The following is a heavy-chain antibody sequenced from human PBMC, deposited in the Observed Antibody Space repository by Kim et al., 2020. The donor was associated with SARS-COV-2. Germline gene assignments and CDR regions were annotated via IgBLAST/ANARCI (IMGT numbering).Heavy chain of an antibody. V-gene: IGHV3-53*01. D-gene: IGHD3-16*01. CDR3: AKDTVGVGYSCFDY. Sequence: GGSLRLSCAASGLTVSSNHMTWIRQAPGKGLEWVAVIFRGGSTYYAESAEGRFTISSDSSKNTLSIQLNSMRAEDTANKYCAKDTVGVGYSCFDYWGQGT. CDR2: IFRGGST. J-gene: IGHJ4*02. CDR1: GLTVSSNH.